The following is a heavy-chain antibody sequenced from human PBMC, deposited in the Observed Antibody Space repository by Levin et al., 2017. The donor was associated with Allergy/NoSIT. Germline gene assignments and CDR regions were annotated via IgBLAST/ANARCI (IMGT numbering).Heavy chain of an antibody. CDR3: ASIGSSGWYECDY. D-gene: IGHD6-19*01. V-gene: IGHV4-39*01. Sequence: SQTLSLTCTVSGGSISSSNYYWGWIRQPPGKGLEWIGSIYYSGSTYYNPSLKSRVTISVDTSKNQFSLKLSSVTAADTAVYYCASIGSSGWYECDYWGQGTLVTVSS. J-gene: IGHJ4*02. CDR2: IYYSGST. CDR1: GGSISSSNYY.